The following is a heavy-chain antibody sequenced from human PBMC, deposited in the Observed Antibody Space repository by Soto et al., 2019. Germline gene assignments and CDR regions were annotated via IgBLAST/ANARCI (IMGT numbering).Heavy chain of an antibody. CDR3: ARERAYSSSSINWFDX. CDR1: GGSISSINW. J-gene: IGHJ5*02. Sequence: ADTLSLTFAVSGGSISSINWWSWVRQPPGNGLEWGGEIYHSGSTNYNPSLKIRVTISVDKSNNEFSLKLSSVTAADTAVYYCARERAYSSSSINWFDXWGQGTMVTVSX. CDR2: IYHSGST. V-gene: IGHV4-4*02. D-gene: IGHD6-13*01.